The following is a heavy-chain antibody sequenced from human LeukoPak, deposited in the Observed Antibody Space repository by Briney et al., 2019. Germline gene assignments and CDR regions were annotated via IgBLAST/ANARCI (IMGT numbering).Heavy chain of an antibody. Sequence: GGSLRLSCAASGFTFSSYSMNWVRQAPGKGLEWVSYISSSGSTIYYADSVKGRFTISRDNAKNSLYLQMNSLRAEDTAVYYCARESGDWSFDYWGQGTLVTVSS. J-gene: IGHJ4*02. D-gene: IGHD2-21*02. CDR2: ISSSGSTI. CDR1: GFTFSSYS. V-gene: IGHV3-48*04. CDR3: ARESGDWSFDY.